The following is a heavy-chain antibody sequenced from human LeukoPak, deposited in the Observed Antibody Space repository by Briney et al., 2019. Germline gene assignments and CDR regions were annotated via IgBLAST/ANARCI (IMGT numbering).Heavy chain of an antibody. CDR3: ARRYYFDY. V-gene: IGHV4-61*02. CDR1: GGSISSGSYS. J-gene: IGHJ4*02. Sequence: PSETLSLTCTVSGGSISSGSYSWSWIRQPAGKGLEWIGRIYTSGSTNYDPSLKSRVTISVDTSKNQFSLKLSSVTAADTAVYYCARRYYFDYWGQGTLVTVSS. CDR2: IYTSGST.